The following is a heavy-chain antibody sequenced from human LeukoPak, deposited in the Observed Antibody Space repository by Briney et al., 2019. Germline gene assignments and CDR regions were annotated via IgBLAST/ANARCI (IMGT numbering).Heavy chain of an antibody. Sequence: GGSLRLSCAASGFTFSSYGMHWVRQAPGKGLEWVAFIRYDGSNKYYADSVKGRFTISRDNSKNTLYLQMNSLRAEDTAVYYCARCSTYFDWLMRYWGQGTLVTVSS. D-gene: IGHD3-9*01. V-gene: IGHV3-30*02. CDR3: ARCSTYFDWLMRY. CDR2: IRYDGSNK. J-gene: IGHJ4*02. CDR1: GFTFSSYG.